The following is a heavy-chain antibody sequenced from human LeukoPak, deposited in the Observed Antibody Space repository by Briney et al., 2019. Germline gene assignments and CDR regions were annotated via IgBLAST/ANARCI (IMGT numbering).Heavy chain of an antibody. CDR3: ARTGDYGDYYYYGMGV. J-gene: IGHJ6*02. D-gene: IGHD4-17*01. CDR1: GFTFSSYW. V-gene: IGHV3-74*01. Sequence: GGSLRLSCAASGFTFSSYWMHWVRQAPGKGLVWVSRINSDGSSTSYADSVKGRFTISRDNAKNTLYLQMNSLRAEDTAVYYCARTGDYGDYYYYGMGVWGQGTTVTVSS. CDR2: INSDGSST.